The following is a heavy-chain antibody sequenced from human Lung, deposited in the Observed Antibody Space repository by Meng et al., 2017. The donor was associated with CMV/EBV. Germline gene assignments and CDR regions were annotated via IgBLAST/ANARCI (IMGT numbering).Heavy chain of an antibody. CDR3: ARGNFVRFWGGYDPLLDAFDI. J-gene: IGHJ3*02. Sequence: SETLSLXCAVSGGSISSGDYYYNWIRQPPGKGLEWIGYIYYSGSPSYNPSLKSRVSISVDTSKNQLSLKLSSVTAADTAVYYCARGNFVRFWGGYDPLLDAFDIWGQGXMVTVSS. D-gene: IGHD3-3*01. CDR1: GGSISSGDYY. CDR2: IYYSGSP. V-gene: IGHV4-30-4*08.